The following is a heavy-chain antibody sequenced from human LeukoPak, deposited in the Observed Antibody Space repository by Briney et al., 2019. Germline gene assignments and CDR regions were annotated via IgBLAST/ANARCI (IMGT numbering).Heavy chain of an antibody. D-gene: IGHD6-6*01. CDR1: GFTFSSYG. CDR3: ARERSSYSSSSGVGYYYYGMDV. CDR2: IWYDGSNK. Sequence: GGSLRLSCAASGFTFSSYGMHWVRQAPGKGLEWVAVIWYDGSNKYYADSVKGRFTISRDNAKNTLYLQMNSLRAEDTAVYYCARERSSYSSSSGVGYYYYGMDVWGQGTTVTVSS. V-gene: IGHV3-33*01. J-gene: IGHJ6*02.